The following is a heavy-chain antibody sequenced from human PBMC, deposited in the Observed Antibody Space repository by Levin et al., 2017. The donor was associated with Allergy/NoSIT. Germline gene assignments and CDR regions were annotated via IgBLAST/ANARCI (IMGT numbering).Heavy chain of an antibody. J-gene: IGHJ3*01. Sequence: PGGSLRLSCAASGFIFSNYGLHWVRQAPGKGLEWVAVIWYDGSNKNYAESVKGRFTISRDNSKNTLYLEMNSLRAEDTAMYYCAREPPTVKCGDDCYSDAFDVWGKGTMVTVSS. D-gene: IGHD2-21*02. V-gene: IGHV3-33*01. CDR3: AREPPTVKCGDDCYSDAFDV. CDR2: IWYDGSNK. CDR1: GFIFSNYG.